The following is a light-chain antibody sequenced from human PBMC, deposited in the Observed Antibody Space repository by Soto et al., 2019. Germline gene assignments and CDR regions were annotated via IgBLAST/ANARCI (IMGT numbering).Light chain of an antibody. CDR2: DVS. CDR3: TSYTSSNTYV. V-gene: IGLV2-14*01. J-gene: IGLJ1*01. CDR1: SSDVSGYNY. Sequence: SVLTQPASVSGSPGQSITISCTGTSSDVSGYNYVSWYQQHPGKAPKLMIYDVSNRPSGISNRFSGSKSGITASLTISGLLPEDEADYYCTSYTSSNTYVFGTGTKVTVL.